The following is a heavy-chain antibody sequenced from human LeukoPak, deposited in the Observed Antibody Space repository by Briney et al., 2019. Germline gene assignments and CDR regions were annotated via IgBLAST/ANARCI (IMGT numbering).Heavy chain of an antibody. CDR1: GGSISNFY. Sequence: SETLSLTCTVSGGSISNFYWTWIRQPAGKGLEWIGRINPSGSTNYNPSLKSRLTMSVDTSKSQFSLELSSVTAADTAIYYCAREYGDFDYWGQGTLVTVSS. CDR2: INPSGST. J-gene: IGHJ4*02. D-gene: IGHD4-17*01. V-gene: IGHV4-4*07. CDR3: AREYGDFDY.